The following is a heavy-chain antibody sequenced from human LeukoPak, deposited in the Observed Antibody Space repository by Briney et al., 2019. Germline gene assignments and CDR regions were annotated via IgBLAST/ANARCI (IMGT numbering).Heavy chain of an antibody. CDR3: ARVYYDSSGDSAFDI. D-gene: IGHD3-22*01. J-gene: IGHJ3*02. CDR2: IYTSEST. V-gene: IGHV4-61*02. Sequence: SQTLSLTCTVSGGSISSGSYYWSWIRQPAGKGLEWIGRIYTSESTNYNPSLKSRVTISVDTSKNQFSLKLSSVTAADTAVYYCARVYYDSSGDSAFDIRGQGTMVTVSS. CDR1: GGSISSGSYY.